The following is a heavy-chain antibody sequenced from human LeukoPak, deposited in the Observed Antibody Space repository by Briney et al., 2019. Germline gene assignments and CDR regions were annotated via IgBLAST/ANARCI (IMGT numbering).Heavy chain of an antibody. V-gene: IGHV3-33*01. CDR1: GFSFTNYG. CDR3: ARDGNSGYDFPILDY. CDR2: IWHDGSHK. D-gene: IGHD5-12*01. Sequence: SGRSLRLSCAASGFSFTNYGMHWVRQAPGKGLEWVALIWHDGSHKFYGDFVAGRFNISRDNSKNTLYLQMNSLRAEDTAVYYCARDGNSGYDFPILDYWGQGALVTVSS. J-gene: IGHJ4*02.